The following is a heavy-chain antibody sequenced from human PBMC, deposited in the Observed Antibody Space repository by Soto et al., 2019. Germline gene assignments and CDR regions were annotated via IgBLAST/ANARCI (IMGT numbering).Heavy chain of an antibody. J-gene: IGHJ4*02. CDR3: ARDISIAAADFDY. D-gene: IGHD6-13*01. CDR2: ISSSSSYI. CDR1: GFTFSSYS. V-gene: IGHV3-21*01. Sequence: EVQLVESGGGLVKPGGSLRLSCAASGFTFSSYSMNWVRQAPGKGLEWVSSISSSSSYIYYADSVKGRFTISRDNAKNSLDLQMNSLRAEDKAVYYCARDISIAAADFDYWGQGTLVTVSS.